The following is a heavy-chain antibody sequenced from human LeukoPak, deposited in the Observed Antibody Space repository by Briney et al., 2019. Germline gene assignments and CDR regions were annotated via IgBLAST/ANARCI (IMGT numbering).Heavy chain of an antibody. CDR2: IYYSGST. D-gene: IGHD3-10*01. J-gene: IGHJ6*03. CDR1: GGSIISYY. CDR3: ARCITMVRGFRLAPYYMDV. Sequence: SETLSVSCTVSGGSIISYYWSWIRQPPGKGLEWIGYIYYSGSTNYNPSLKSRVTISVDTSKNQFSLKLSSVTAADTAVYYCARCITMVRGFRLAPYYMDVWGKGTTVTASS. V-gene: IGHV4-59*01.